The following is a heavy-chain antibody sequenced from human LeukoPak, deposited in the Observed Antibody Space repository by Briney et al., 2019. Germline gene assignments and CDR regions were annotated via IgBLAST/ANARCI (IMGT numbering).Heavy chain of an antibody. Sequence: SETLSLTCTVSDGSISDYYWSWIRQPPGKGLEWIGYIYCSGATNYNPSLKSRVTISVDTSKNQFSLKLTSVTAADTAVYYCARAPGGNPTTHYFDYWGQGALVTVSS. J-gene: IGHJ4*02. D-gene: IGHD1-14*01. CDR3: ARAPGGNPTTHYFDY. V-gene: IGHV4-59*01. CDR1: DGSISDYY. CDR2: IYCSGAT.